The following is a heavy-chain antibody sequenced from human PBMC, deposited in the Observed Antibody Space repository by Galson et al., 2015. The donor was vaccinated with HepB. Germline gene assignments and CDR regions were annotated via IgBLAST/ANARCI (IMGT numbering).Heavy chain of an antibody. D-gene: IGHD4-17*01. CDR2: IYYSGST. Sequence: TLSLTCTVSGGSISSGGYYWSWIRQHPGKGLEWIGYIYYSGSTYYNPSLKSRVTISVDTSKNQFSLKLSSVTAADTAVYYCAREKPPHYYGAASLAPSWGGYYFDYWGQGTLVTVSS. CDR3: AREKPPHYYGAASLAPSWGGYYFDY. CDR1: GGSISSGGYY. J-gene: IGHJ4*02. V-gene: IGHV4-31*03.